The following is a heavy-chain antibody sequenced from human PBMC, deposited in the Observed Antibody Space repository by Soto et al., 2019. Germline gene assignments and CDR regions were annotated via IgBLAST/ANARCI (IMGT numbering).Heavy chain of an antibody. D-gene: IGHD6-13*01. CDR2: INAGNGNT. J-gene: IGHJ6*02. CDR1: GYTFTSYA. CDR3: VRPQHLRYYYGMDV. V-gene: IGHV1-3*01. Sequence: ASVKVSCKASGYTFTSYAMHWVRQAPGQRLEWMGWINAGNGNTKYSQKFQGRVTITRDTSASTAYMELSSLRSEDTAVYYCVRPQHLRYYYGMDVWGQGTTVTVSS.